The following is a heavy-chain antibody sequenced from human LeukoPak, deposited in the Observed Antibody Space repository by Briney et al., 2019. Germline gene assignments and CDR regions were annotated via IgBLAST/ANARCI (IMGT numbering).Heavy chain of an antibody. D-gene: IGHD3-10*01. V-gene: IGHV3-23*01. CDR1: GITASTYA. J-gene: IGHJ4*02. Sequence: PGGSLRLSCVVSGITASTYAMSWVRQAPGKGLEWVSVISGSGGSTYYADSVKGRFTVSRDNSKNTLYLQMNSLRAEDTAVYYCARYDGGSGPFDYWGQGTLVTVSS. CDR3: ARYDGGSGPFDY. CDR2: ISGSGGST.